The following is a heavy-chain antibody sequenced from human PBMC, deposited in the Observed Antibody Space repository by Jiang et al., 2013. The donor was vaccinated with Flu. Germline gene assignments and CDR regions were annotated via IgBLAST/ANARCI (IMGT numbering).Heavy chain of an antibody. J-gene: IGHJ6*02. CDR3: ARDIAFYRSTSSYGMDV. D-gene: IGHD2-2*01. Sequence: TSYAMNWVRQAPGQGLEWMGWINTNTGNPTYAQGFTGRFVFSLDTSVSTAYLQISSLKAEDTAVYYCARDIAFYRSTSSYGMDVWGQGTTVTVSS. V-gene: IGHV7-4-1*02. CDR1: TSYA. CDR2: INTNTGNP.